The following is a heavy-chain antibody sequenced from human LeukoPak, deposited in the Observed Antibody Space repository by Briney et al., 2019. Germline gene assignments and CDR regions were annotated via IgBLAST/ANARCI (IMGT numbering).Heavy chain of an antibody. CDR3: ARERGYGERYFDY. Sequence: GGSLRLSCAASGFTFSSYAMHWVRQAPGKGLEWVAVISCDGSNKYYADSVKGRFTISRDNSKNTLYLQLNSLRAEDTAVYYCARERGYGERYFDYWGQGTLVTVSS. CDR2: ISCDGSNK. D-gene: IGHD4-17*01. V-gene: IGHV3-30-3*01. CDR1: GFTFSSYA. J-gene: IGHJ4*02.